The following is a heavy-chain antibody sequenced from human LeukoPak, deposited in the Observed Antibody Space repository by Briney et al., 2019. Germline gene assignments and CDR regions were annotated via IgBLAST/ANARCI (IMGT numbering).Heavy chain of an antibody. V-gene: IGHV3-23*01. CDR2: ITGSGGST. CDR3: AKDACSSSTCYAFDY. D-gene: IGHD2-2*01. Sequence: GGSLRLSCAASGFTFNSYGIHWVRQAPGKGLEWVSTITGSGGSTYYADSVKGRFTISRDNSKNTLYLQMNSLRAEDTAVYYCAKDACSSSTCYAFDYWGQGTLVPVSS. J-gene: IGHJ4*02. CDR1: GFTFNSYG.